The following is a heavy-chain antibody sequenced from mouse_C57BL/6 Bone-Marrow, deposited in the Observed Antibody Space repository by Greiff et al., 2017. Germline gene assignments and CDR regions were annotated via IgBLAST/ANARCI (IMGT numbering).Heavy chain of an antibody. CDR1: GFTFSDYY. D-gene: IGHD1-1*01. Sequence: EVQRVESGGGLVQPGGSLKLSCAASGFTFSDYYMYWVRQTPEKRLEWVAYISNGGGSTYYPDTVKGRFTLSRDNATNTLYLQMSRLKSEYTAMYYCARACTTVVATGFDYWGQGTTLTVSS. CDR2: ISNGGGST. V-gene: IGHV5-12*01. J-gene: IGHJ2*01. CDR3: ARACTTVVATGFDY.